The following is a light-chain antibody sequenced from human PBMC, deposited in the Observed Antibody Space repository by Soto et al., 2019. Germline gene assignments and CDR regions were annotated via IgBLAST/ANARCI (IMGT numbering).Light chain of an antibody. J-gene: IGKJ1*01. CDR3: QHYNSYSEA. CDR2: AAS. Sequence: DIQMTQSPSSLSASVGDRVTITCRASQRISNYLNWYQHKPGKAPRLLIYAASSLQSGVPSRFSGSGYGTDFTLTISSLQPEDFATYYCQHYNSYSEAFGQGTKVELK. V-gene: IGKV1-39*01. CDR1: QRISNY.